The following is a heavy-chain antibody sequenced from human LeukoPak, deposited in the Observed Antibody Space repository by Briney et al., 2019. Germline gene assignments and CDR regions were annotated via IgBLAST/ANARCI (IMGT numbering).Heavy chain of an antibody. CDR1: GFAFSNYG. D-gene: IGHD2-8*01. V-gene: IGHV3-23*02. CDR2: ITGGGDTT. Sequence: GGSLRLSCAASGFAFSNYGMNWVRQAPGKGLEWVPGITGGGDTTFYGESVKGRFTISRDNHKNTLYLQVSSLRADDTAVYYCARDARLMAFDNWGQGTLVTVSS. CDR3: ARDARLMAFDN. J-gene: IGHJ4*02.